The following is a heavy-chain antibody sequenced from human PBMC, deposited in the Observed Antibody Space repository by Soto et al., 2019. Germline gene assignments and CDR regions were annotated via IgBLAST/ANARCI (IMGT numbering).Heavy chain of an antibody. V-gene: IGHV4-30-4*01. CDR3: ARSGNRGADTDYYYYYGMDV. Sequence: QVQLQESGPGLVKPSQTLSLTCTVSGGSISSGDYYWSWIRQPPGKGLEWIGYIYYSGSTYYNPSLKSRVTISVDTSKNQFSLKLSSVTAADTAVYYCARSGNRGADTDYYYYYGMDVWGQGTTVTVSS. CDR2: IYYSGST. J-gene: IGHJ6*02. CDR1: GGSISSGDYY. D-gene: IGHD5-18*01.